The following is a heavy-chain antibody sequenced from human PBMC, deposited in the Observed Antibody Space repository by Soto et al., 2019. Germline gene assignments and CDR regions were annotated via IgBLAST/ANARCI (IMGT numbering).Heavy chain of an antibody. V-gene: IGHV3-53*01. CDR3: ASTSEYYYYYGMDV. CDR1: GFTVSSNY. J-gene: IGHJ6*02. D-gene: IGHD3-16*01. CDR2: IYSGGST. Sequence: EVQLVESGGGLIQPGGSLRLSCAASGFTVSSNYMSWVRQAPGKGLEWVSVIYSGGSTYYADSVKGRFTISRDNSKNTLYLQMNSLRAEDTAVYYCASTSEYYYYYGMDVWGQGTTVTVS.